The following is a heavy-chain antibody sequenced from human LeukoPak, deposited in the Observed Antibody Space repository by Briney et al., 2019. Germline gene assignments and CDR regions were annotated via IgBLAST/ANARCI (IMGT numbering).Heavy chain of an antibody. V-gene: IGHV1-69*13. Sequence: SVKVSCKASGGTFSGYAISWVRQAPGQGLEWMGGIIPIFGTANYAQKFQGRVTITADESTSTAYMELSSLRSEDTAVYYCARGGIAAAYYYYYYGMDVWGQGTTVTVSS. CDR3: ARGGIAAAYYYYYYGMDV. CDR2: IIPIFGTA. J-gene: IGHJ6*02. CDR1: GGTFSGYA. D-gene: IGHD6-13*01.